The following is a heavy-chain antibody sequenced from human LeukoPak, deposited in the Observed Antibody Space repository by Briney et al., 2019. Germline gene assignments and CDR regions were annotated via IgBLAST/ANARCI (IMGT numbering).Heavy chain of an antibody. V-gene: IGHV3-48*01. CDR3: ARDISEWLLID. J-gene: IGHJ4*02. D-gene: IGHD3-3*01. CDR1: GFTFSSYS. Sequence: GGSLRLSCAASGFTFSSYSMNWVRQAPGKGLEWVSYISSSSSAIYYADSVKGRFTISRDNAKNSLYLQMNSLRAEDTAVYYCARDISEWLLIDWGQGTLVTVSS. CDR2: ISSSSSAI.